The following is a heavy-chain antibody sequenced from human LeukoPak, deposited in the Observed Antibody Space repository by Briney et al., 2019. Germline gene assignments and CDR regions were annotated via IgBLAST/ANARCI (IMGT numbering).Heavy chain of an antibody. J-gene: IGHJ2*01. D-gene: IGHD3-22*01. V-gene: IGHV4-4*02. CDR1: GGSISSSNW. CDR2: IYHSGST. CDR3: ARVLYDSSGYYRAWYFDL. Sequence: SETLSLTCAVSGGSISSSNWWSWVRQPPGKGLEWIGEIYHSGSTNYNPSLKSRVTISVDKSKNQFSLKLSSVTAADTAVYYCARVLYDSSGYYRAWYFDLWGRGTLVTVSS.